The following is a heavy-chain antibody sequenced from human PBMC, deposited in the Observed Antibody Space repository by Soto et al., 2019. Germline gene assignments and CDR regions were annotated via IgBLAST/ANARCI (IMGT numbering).Heavy chain of an antibody. V-gene: IGHV3-33*01. CDR2: IWYDGSNT. Sequence: QVQLVESGGGVVQPGRSLTLSCAASGFIFSSYGMHWVRQAPGKGLQWVAVIWYDGSNTYYADSVKGRFTISRDNSKNTLDLQMNSLRAEDTDVYYCARGLRAAAGRDYFQYWGQGTLVTVSS. J-gene: IGHJ1*01. D-gene: IGHD6-13*01. CDR1: GFIFSSYG. CDR3: ARGLRAAAGRDYFQY.